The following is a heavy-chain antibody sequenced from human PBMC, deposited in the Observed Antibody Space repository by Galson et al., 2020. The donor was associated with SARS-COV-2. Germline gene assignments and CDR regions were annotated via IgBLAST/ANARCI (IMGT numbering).Heavy chain of an antibody. J-gene: IGHJ2*01. V-gene: IGHV4-38-2*02. CDR1: GYSVSTTNY. CDR3: ARQGVNMLVLVTVPGWYFDL. CDR2: VNHSGTT. Sequence: SETLSLTCTVSGYSVSTTNYWGWVRQHPGRGREWIGSVNHSGTTYYNPSPKSRVTTSVDTSMNQFSLRPDPVTAADPALYYCARQGVNMLVLVTVPGWYFDLWGRVTLVTVSS. D-gene: IGHD3-22*01.